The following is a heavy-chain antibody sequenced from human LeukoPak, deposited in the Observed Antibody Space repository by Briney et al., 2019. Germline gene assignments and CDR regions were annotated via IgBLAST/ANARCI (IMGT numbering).Heavy chain of an antibody. CDR2: INPNSGGT. J-gene: IGHJ5*02. CDR1: GYTFTGYY. D-gene: IGHD3-10*01. CDR3: ARGLYGSGSYSNWFDP. Sequence: ASVKVSRKASGYTFTGYYMHWVRQAPGQGLEWMGWINPNSGGTNYAQKFQGRVTMTRDTSISTAYMELSRLRSDDTAVYYCARGLYGSGSYSNWFDPWGQGTLVTVSS. V-gene: IGHV1-2*02.